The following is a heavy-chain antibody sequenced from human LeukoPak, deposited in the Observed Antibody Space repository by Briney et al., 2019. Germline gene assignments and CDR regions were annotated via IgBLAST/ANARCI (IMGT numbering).Heavy chain of an antibody. CDR1: GDSISSSNYL. CDR2: MFYYGST. J-gene: IGHJ5*02. V-gene: IGHV4-39*07. D-gene: IGHD3-16*01. CDR3: ARGGITSLLNWFDP. Sequence: SETLSLTCTVSGDSISSSNYLWGWIRQPPGKGLEWIGSMFYYGSTYYNASLKSRVTISLDTSKKQFSLKLRSVTAADTAVYYCARGGITSLLNWFDPWGQGILVTVSS.